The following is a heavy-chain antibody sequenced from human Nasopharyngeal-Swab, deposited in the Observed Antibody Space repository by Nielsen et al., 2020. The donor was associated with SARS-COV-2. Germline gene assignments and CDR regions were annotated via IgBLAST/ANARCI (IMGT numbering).Heavy chain of an antibody. J-gene: IGHJ6*02. D-gene: IGHD4-17*01. CDR2: IHYSGST. CDR1: GGPISSGGYY. CDR3: AREENGDYYGMDV. V-gene: IGHV4-31*03. Sequence: SETLSLTCTVSGGPISSGGYYWNWIRQHPGKGLEWIGYIHYSGSTYYNPSLKSRVTISVDTSKNQFSLKLSSVTAADTAVYYCAREENGDYYGMDVWGQGTTVTVSS.